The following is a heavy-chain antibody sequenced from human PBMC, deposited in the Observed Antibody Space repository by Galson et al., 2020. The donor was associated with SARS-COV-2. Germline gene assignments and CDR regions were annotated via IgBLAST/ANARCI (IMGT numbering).Heavy chain of an antibody. J-gene: IGHJ6*02. V-gene: IGHV1-2*04. CDR3: ARDGGGIAAADRAGYYYYGMDV. Sequence: ASVQVSCKASGYTFTGYYMPCVRQDPGQRLAWMGWINPNSGRTNYAQKFQGWVTMTRDTSISTAYMELSRLRSDDTAVYYCARDGGGIAAADRAGYYYYGMDVWGQGTTVTVSS. D-gene: IGHD6-13*01. CDR1: GYTFTGYY. CDR2: INPNSGRT.